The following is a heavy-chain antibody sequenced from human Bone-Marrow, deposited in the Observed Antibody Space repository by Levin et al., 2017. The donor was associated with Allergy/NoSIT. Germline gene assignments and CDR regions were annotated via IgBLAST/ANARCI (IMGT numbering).Heavy chain of an antibody. V-gene: IGHV4-4*07. Sequence: SETLSLTCSVSGASISKYYWSWVRQPAGKGLEWIGRIFTSGTTSYNPSLKSRITISGDTSRNVFSLHLTSVGAADTAIYFCARDAGTGHRAFDVWGHGTAVIVSS. CDR1: GASISKYY. CDR3: ARDAGTGHRAFDV. D-gene: IGHD1-14*01. J-gene: IGHJ3*01. CDR2: IFTSGTT.